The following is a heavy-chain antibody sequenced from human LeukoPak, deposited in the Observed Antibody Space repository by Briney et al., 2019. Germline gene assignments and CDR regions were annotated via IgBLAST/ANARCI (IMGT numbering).Heavy chain of an antibody. CDR3: ARDYSGYGPSFDY. V-gene: IGHV1-46*01. CDR2: INPSGGST. D-gene: IGHD5-12*01. CDR1: GYTFTSYY. Sequence: ASVKVSCKASGYTFTSYYMHWVRQAPGQGLEWMGIINPSGGSTSYAQKFQGRVTMTRDTSTSTVYMELSSQRSEDTTVYYCARDYSGYGPSFDYWGQGTLVTVSS. J-gene: IGHJ4*02.